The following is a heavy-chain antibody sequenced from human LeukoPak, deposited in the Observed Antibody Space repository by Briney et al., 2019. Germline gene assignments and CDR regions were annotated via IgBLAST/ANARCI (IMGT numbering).Heavy chain of an antibody. D-gene: IGHD3-22*01. CDR1: GFTFDDYA. CDR2: ISWNSGSI. CDR3: VTGYYESSPY. Sequence: PGGSLRLSCAASGFTFDDYAMHWVRQAPGKGLEWVSGISWNSGSIAYADSVRGRFTISRDNGKNSLYLQMNSLRPEDTAFYYCVTGYYESSPYWGQGTLVTVSS. V-gene: IGHV3-9*01. J-gene: IGHJ4*02.